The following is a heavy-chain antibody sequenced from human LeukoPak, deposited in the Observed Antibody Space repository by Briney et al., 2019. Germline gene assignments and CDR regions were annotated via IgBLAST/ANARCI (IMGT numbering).Heavy chain of an antibody. CDR1: GFTFSSYG. CDR3: AKKGYYDGSGYYMYYFDH. CDR2: ISYDGSNK. V-gene: IGHV3-30*18. J-gene: IGHJ4*02. Sequence: PGRSLRLSCAASGFTFSSYGMHWVRQAPGKGLEWVAVISYDGSNKYYADSVKGRFTISRDNSKNTLYLQMNSLRAEDTALYYCAKKGYYDGSGYYMYYFDHWGQGTLVTVSS. D-gene: IGHD3-22*01.